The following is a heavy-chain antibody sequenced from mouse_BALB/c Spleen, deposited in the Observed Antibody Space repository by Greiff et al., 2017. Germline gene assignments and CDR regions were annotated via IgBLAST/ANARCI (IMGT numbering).Heavy chain of an antibody. CDR1: GFSLTSYG. J-gene: IGHJ3*01. CDR2: IWAGGST. V-gene: IGHV2-9*02. D-gene: IGHD2-1*01. CDR3: AREDGISWFAY. Sequence: VQLMESGPGLVAPSQSLSLTCTVSGFSLTSYGVHWVRQPPGKGLEWLGVIWAGGSTNYNSALMSRLSISKDNSKSQVFLKMNSLQTDDTAMYYCAREDGISWFAYWGQGTLVTVSA.